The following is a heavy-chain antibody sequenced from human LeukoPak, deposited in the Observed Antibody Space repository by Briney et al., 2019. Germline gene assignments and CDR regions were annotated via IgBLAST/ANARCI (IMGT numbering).Heavy chain of an antibody. D-gene: IGHD3-22*01. Sequence: SVKVSCKASGGTFSSYAISWVRQAPGQGLEWMGGIIPIFGTANYAQKFQGRVTITADESTSTAYMELSSLRSEDTAVYYCAREYYYDSSGYSLLYYYYGMDVWGQGTTVTASS. CDR1: GGTFSSYA. CDR3: AREYYYDSSGYSLLYYYYGMDV. V-gene: IGHV1-69*13. J-gene: IGHJ6*02. CDR2: IIPIFGTA.